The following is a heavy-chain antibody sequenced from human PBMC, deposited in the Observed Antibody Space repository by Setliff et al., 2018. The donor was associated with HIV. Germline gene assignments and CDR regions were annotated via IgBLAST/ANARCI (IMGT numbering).Heavy chain of an antibody. CDR1: GVSINRTDHY. V-gene: IGHV4-39*01. J-gene: IGHJ5*02. Sequence: PSETLSLTCSVSGVSINRTDHYWGWIRQSPGKRLEWIGSVSQSGSTYYNPSLKSRITISVDRSKNLFSLKLISVTAADQGVYYCARVPVAGANWLDPWGLGTLVTVSS. D-gene: IGHD2-21*01. CDR2: VSQSGST. CDR3: ARVPVAGANWLDP.